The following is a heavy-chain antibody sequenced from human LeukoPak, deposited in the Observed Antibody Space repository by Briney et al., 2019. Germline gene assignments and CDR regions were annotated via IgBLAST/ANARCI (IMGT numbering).Heavy chain of an antibody. Sequence: SVTVSCMASGYTFTGYYMHWVRQAPGPGLEWMGRINPILGIANYAQKFQGRVTITADKSTSTAYMELSSLRSEDTAVYYCARGDHFRDWFDPWGQGTLVTVSS. CDR2: INPILGIA. V-gene: IGHV1-69*02. CDR1: GYTFTGYY. D-gene: IGHD3-16*01. CDR3: ARGDHFRDWFDP. J-gene: IGHJ5*02.